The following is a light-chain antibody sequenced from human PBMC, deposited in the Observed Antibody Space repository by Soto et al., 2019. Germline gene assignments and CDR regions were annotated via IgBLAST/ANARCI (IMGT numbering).Light chain of an antibody. CDR1: SSNIGAGYD. CDR3: QSSDSSLSGSV. V-gene: IGLV1-40*01. CDR2: GNS. J-gene: IGLJ2*01. Sequence: QAVVTQPPSVSGAPGQRVTISCTGSSSNIGAGYDVHWYQQLPGTAPKLLIYGNSNRHSGVPDRLSGSKSGTSASLAITGLQAEDEADYYCQSSDSSLSGSVFGRGTKLTVL.